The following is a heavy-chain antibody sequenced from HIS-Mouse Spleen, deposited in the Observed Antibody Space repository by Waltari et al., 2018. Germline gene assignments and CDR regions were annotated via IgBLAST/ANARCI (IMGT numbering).Heavy chain of an antibody. CDR1: GYTFTGYY. Sequence: QVQLVQSGAEVKKPGASVKVSCKASGYTFTGYYMHWVRQAPGQGLEGMGWNNPNSGGTSYAQKFQGRVTMTRDTSISTAYMELSRLRSDDTAVYYCARETLLGGAFDIWGQGTMVTVSS. J-gene: IGHJ3*02. V-gene: IGHV1-2*02. CDR2: NNPNSGGT. CDR3: ARETLLGGAFDI. D-gene: IGHD7-27*01.